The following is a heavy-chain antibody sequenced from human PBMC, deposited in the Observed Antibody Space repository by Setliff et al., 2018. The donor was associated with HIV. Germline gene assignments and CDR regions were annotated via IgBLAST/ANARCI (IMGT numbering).Heavy chain of an antibody. V-gene: IGHV3-11*05. CDR2: IRSSGSYT. D-gene: IGHD3-22*01. CDR3: AREKYDSSPTLDY. CDR1: GFRFSDHY. J-gene: IGHJ4*02. Sequence: GGSLRLSCSASGFRFSDHYMSWVRQAPGKGLEWLAYIRSSGSYTNYAHSVKGRFTISRDNAKNSLYLQMNSLRPEDTAVYYCAREKYDSSPTLDYWGQGTLVTAPQ.